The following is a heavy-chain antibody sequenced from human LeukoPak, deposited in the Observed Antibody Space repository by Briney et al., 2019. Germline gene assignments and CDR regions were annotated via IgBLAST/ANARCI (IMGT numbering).Heavy chain of an antibody. Sequence: GASVTVSCKASGYTFTGYYMHWVRQAPGQGLEWMGWINPNSGGTNYAQKFQGRVTMTRDTSISTAYMELSRLRSDDTAVYYCARASKRGGDCYSFDYWGQGTLVTVSS. V-gene: IGHV1-2*02. CDR3: ARASKRGGDCYSFDY. J-gene: IGHJ4*02. D-gene: IGHD2-21*02. CDR2: INPNSGGT. CDR1: GYTFTGYY.